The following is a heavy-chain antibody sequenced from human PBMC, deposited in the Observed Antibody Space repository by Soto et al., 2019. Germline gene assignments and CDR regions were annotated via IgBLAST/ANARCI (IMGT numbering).Heavy chain of an antibody. J-gene: IGHJ4*02. Sequence: QVQLVESGGGVVQPERSLRLSCAASGFTFSNFGMHWVRQAPGKGLEWVSIIWHDGSKNHYANSVKGRFTVSRDNSKNTLYLQMNSLREEDTAVYYCARGCLAGSDCGGDCYTIDYWGRGTLVTVSS. CDR2: IWHDGSKN. V-gene: IGHV3-33*01. CDR3: ARGCLAGSDCGGDCYTIDY. CDR1: GFTFSNFG. D-gene: IGHD2-21*02.